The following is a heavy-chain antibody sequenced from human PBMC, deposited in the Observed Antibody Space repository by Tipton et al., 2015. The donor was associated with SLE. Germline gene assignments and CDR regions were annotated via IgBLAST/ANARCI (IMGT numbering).Heavy chain of an antibody. CDR1: EFTFSSSW. CDR3: IRGGGPTAVA. J-gene: IGHJ5*02. V-gene: IGHV3-74*01. Sequence: SLRLSCAASEFTFSSSWMHWVRQAPGKGLVWVSRINSDGSTTNYADSVQGRFTISRDNAKNTLYLQMSSLRAEDTALYYCIRGGGPTAVAWGQGTLVTVSS. D-gene: IGHD2-15*01. CDR2: INSDGSTT.